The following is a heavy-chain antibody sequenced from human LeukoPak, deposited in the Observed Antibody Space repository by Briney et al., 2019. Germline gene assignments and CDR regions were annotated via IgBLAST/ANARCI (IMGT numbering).Heavy chain of an antibody. CDR1: GFIFSNYA. D-gene: IGHD1-26*01. V-gene: IGHV3-64*02. Sequence: PGGSLRLSCAASGFIFSNYAMYWFRQAPAKGLESVAAISTKGGSTSYADSVKGRMTISRDDSKNQLFLQMGSLTTDDMGLYFCARDRSGAFDYWGQGTLVTVSS. CDR3: ARDRSGAFDY. J-gene: IGHJ4*02. CDR2: ISTKGGST.